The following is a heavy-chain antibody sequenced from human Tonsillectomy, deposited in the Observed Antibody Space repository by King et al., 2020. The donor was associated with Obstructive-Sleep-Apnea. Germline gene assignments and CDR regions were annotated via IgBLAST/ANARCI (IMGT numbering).Heavy chain of an antibody. J-gene: IGHJ4*02. CDR2: SYDSGRP. D-gene: IGHD3-10*01. CDR1: GGSISRDGYY. Sequence: QLQESGPGLVKPSQTLSLTCIVSGGSISRDGYYWSWIRQHPGMGVEGIAYSYDSGRPHYNPALKSRVTISVDTSKNHVSLKLSSMTAADTAVYYCARGSPYYFDYWGQGTLVTVSS. CDR3: ARGSPYYFDY. V-gene: IGHV4-31*03.